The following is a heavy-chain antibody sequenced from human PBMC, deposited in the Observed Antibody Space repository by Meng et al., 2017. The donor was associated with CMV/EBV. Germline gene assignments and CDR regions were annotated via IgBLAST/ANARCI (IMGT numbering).Heavy chain of an antibody. Sequence: GESLKISCAASGFTFSSYWMHWVRQAPGKGLVWVSRINSDGSSTSYADSVKGRFTISRDNAKNTLYLQMNSLRAEDTAVYYCARAHRSMDVWGQGTTVTVSS. V-gene: IGHV3-74*01. CDR2: INSDGSST. J-gene: IGHJ6*02. CDR1: GFTFSSYW. CDR3: ARAHRSMDV.